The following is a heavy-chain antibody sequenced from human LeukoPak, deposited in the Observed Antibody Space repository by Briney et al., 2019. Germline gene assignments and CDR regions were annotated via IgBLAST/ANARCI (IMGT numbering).Heavy chain of an antibody. V-gene: IGHV4-4*02. J-gene: IGHJ4*02. Sequence: NPSETLSLTCAVSGGSISSSNWWSWVRQPPGKGLEWIGEIYHSGSTNYNPSLKSRVTISVDKSKNQFSLKLSSVTAADTAVYYCARGGPGELWLSRPLDYWGQGTLVTVSS. CDR2: IYHSGST. D-gene: IGHD5-18*01. CDR1: GGSISSSNW. CDR3: ARGGPGELWLSRPLDY.